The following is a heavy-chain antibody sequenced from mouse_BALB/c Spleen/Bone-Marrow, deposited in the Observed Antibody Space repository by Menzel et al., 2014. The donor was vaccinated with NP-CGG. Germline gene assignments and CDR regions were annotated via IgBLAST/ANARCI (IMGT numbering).Heavy chain of an antibody. D-gene: IGHD1-2*01. J-gene: IGHJ1*01. CDR1: GFTFSDYY. Sequence: EVKLMESGGGLVKPGGSLKLSCAASGFTFSDYYMYWVRQTPEKRLEWVATISDGGSYTYYPDSVKGRFTISRDNAKNNLYLQMSSLKSEDTAMYYCARVGTTATLHWYFDVWGAGTTVTVSS. CDR2: ISDGGSYT. CDR3: ARVGTTATLHWYFDV. V-gene: IGHV5-4*02.